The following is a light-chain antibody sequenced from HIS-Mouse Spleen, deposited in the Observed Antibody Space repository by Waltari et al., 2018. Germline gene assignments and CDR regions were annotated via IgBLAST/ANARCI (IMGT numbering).Light chain of an antibody. CDR1: SRDVCRYTY. J-gene: IGLJ2*01. V-gene: IGLV2-14*03. Sequence: QSALTQPASVSGSPGPSIPISCPGPSRDVCRYTYVPWYQQHPGKAPKLMISDVSNRPAGVSNRFSGSKSGNTASLTISGLQAEDEADYYCSSYTSSSTVVFGGGTKLTVL. CDR3: SSYTSSSTVV. CDR2: DVS.